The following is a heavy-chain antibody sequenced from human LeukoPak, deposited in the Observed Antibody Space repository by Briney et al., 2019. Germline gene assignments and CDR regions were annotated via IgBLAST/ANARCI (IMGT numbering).Heavy chain of an antibody. Sequence: GGSLRLSCAASGFTFSSYAMSWVRQAPGKGLEWVSAISGSGGSTYYADSVKGRFTISRDNSKNTLYLQMNSLRAEDTAVYYCAKVGVATTVWRHRDVCGMDVWGQGTTVTVSS. J-gene: IGHJ6*02. CDR2: ISGSGGST. D-gene: IGHD5-12*01. V-gene: IGHV3-23*01. CDR1: GFTFSSYA. CDR3: AKVGVATTVWRHRDVCGMDV.